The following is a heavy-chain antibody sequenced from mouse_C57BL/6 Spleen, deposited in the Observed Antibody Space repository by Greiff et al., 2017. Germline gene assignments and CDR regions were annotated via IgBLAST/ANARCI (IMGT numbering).Heavy chain of an antibody. Sequence: QVQLQQPGAELVKPGASVKMSCKASGYTFTSYWITWVKQRPGQGLEWIGDIYPGSGSTNYNEKFKSKATLTVDTSSSTAYMQLSSLTSEDSAVYDCARTGFYGSSYLYFDVWGTGTTVTVSS. V-gene: IGHV1-55*01. CDR1: GYTFTSYW. CDR2: IYPGSGST. D-gene: IGHD1-1*01. J-gene: IGHJ1*03. CDR3: ARTGFYGSSYLYFDV.